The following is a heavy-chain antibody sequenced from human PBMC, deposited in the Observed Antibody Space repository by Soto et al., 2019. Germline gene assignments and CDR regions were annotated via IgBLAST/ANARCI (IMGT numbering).Heavy chain of an antibody. CDR3: AIGGSSSDNGMDV. V-gene: IGHV3-48*02. CDR1: GLSFSTYS. D-gene: IGHD6-6*01. J-gene: IGHJ6*02. CDR2: ISSRSYTI. Sequence: EVKLVESGGDLVQPGESLRLSCAASGLSFSTYSMNWVRQAPGKGLEWVSYISSRSYTIYYVDSVKGRFTISRDNAKNSLYLQINSLRDEDTAVYYCAIGGSSSDNGMDVWGQGTTVTVSS.